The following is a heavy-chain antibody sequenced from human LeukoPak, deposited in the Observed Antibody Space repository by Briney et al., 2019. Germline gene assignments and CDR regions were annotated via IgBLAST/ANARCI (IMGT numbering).Heavy chain of an antibody. CDR3: ARDDYDSSTPYYFDY. Sequence: GGSLRLSCAASGFALSSYAMNWVRQAPGKGLEWVSYISSSGSTIYYADSVKGRFTISRDNAKNSLYLQMNSLRAEDTAVYYCARDDYDSSTPYYFDYWGQGTLVTVSS. CDR2: ISSSGSTI. D-gene: IGHD3-22*01. J-gene: IGHJ4*02. CDR1: GFALSSYA. V-gene: IGHV3-48*03.